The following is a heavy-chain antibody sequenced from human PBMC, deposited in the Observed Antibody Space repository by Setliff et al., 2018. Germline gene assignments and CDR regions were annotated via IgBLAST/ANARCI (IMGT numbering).Heavy chain of an antibody. D-gene: IGHD2-15*01. CDR2: MNPNSGNT. V-gene: IGHV1-8*03. Sequence: ASVKVSCKASGYTFTSYDINWVRQATGQGLEWMGWMNPNSGNTGYAQKFQGRVTITRNTSISTAYMELSSLRSEDTAVYYWARGPCSGGRCYYQDYWGQGTLVTVSS. CDR3: ARGPCSGGRCYYQDY. J-gene: IGHJ4*02. CDR1: GYTFTSYD.